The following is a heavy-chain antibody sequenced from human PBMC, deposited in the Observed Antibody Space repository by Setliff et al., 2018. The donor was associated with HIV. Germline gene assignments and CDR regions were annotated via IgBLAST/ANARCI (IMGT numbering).Heavy chain of an antibody. V-gene: IGHV4-4*09. CDR2: IYTSGTT. CDR1: GGSISGHY. D-gene: IGHD2-8*02. Sequence: SETLSLTCTVSGGSISGHYWSWIRQPPGRGLEWIGYIYTSGTTEYNPSLDSRVTISVDTSRDQFFLNLRSVTAADTALYFCARLIHTGLLYFDYWGLGMLVTVSS. CDR3: ARLIHTGLLYFDY. J-gene: IGHJ4*02.